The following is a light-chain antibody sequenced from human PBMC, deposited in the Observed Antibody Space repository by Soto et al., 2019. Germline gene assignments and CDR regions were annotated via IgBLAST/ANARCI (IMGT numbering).Light chain of an antibody. CDR2: DTF. CDR3: QQRPNCPAT. Sequence: EVVLTQSPATLSLSPGERVTLSCRASQSITGYLAWSQHKPGQAPRLLIYDTFKRATGIPARFSGSGSATDFPLTISSLEPEDFATSVCQQRPNCPATFGRGTKVEMK. V-gene: IGKV3-11*01. J-gene: IGKJ4*02. CDR1: QSITGY.